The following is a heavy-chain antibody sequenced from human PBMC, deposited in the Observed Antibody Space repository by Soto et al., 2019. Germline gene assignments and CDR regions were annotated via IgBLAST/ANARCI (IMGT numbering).Heavy chain of an antibody. Sequence: EVQLLESGGGLVQPGGSLRLSCAASGFTFSSYAMSWVRQAPGKGLEWVSAISGSGGSTYYADSVKGRFTISRDNSQNTLYLQMNSLRAEDTAVYYCAKKSGSYVMGGYYFDYWGQGTLVTVSS. D-gene: IGHD1-26*01. CDR2: ISGSGGST. CDR3: AKKSGSYVMGGYYFDY. V-gene: IGHV3-23*01. CDR1: GFTFSSYA. J-gene: IGHJ4*02.